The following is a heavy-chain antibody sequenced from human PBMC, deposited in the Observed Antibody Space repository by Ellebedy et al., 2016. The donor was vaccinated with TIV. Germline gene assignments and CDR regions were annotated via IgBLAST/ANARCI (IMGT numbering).Heavy chain of an antibody. V-gene: IGHV4-61*01. Sequence: SETLSLTCTVSGGSVSSSPSYWGWIRQPPGKGLEWIGSMFYSGNTNYKPSLKSRVTMSVDTSKNQFSLRLNSVTAEDTAFYYCARGAAYSSGYYIDWGQGTLVTVSS. CDR1: GGSVSSSPSY. CDR3: ARGAAYSSGYYID. D-gene: IGHD3-22*01. J-gene: IGHJ4*02. CDR2: MFYSGNT.